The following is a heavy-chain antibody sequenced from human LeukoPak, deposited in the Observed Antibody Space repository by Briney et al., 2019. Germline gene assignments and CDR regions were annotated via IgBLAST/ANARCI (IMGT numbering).Heavy chain of an antibody. CDR1: GFTFSSYA. D-gene: IGHD3-22*01. CDR2: ISSNGGST. CDR3: ARDKYYDSSGYYFCFDY. V-gene: IGHV3-64*01. Sequence: GGSLRLSCAASGFTFSSYAMHWVRQAPGKGLEYVSAISSNGGSTYYANSVKGRFTISRDNSKNTLYLQMGSLRAEDMAVYYCARDKYYDSSGYYFCFDYWGQGTLVTVSS. J-gene: IGHJ4*02.